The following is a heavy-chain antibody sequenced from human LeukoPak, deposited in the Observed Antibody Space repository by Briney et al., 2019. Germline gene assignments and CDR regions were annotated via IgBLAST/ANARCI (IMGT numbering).Heavy chain of an antibody. J-gene: IGHJ4*02. CDR2: ISSSSSYI. Sequence: KAGGSLRLSCAASGFTFSSYSMNWVRQAPGKGLEWVSSISSSSSYIYYADSVKGRFTISRDNAKNSLYLQMNSLRAEDTAVYYRARNYGSGSSVVGYWGQGTLVTVSS. V-gene: IGHV3-21*01. CDR3: ARNYGSGSSVVGY. CDR1: GFTFSSYS. D-gene: IGHD3-10*01.